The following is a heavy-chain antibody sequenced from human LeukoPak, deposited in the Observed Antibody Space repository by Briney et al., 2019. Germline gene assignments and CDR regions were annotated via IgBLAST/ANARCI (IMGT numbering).Heavy chain of an antibody. D-gene: IGHD2-21*02. Sequence: PGRSLRLSCAASGFTFRSYGMHWVRQAPGKGLEWVAGISYDGRDKYYADSVKGRFTTSRDNSKNTLNLQMSSLSAEDTAVYYCAKPRGGDSWAFDVWGQGTMVTVSS. CDR3: AKPRGGDSWAFDV. V-gene: IGHV3-30*18. CDR1: GFTFRSYG. CDR2: ISYDGRDK. J-gene: IGHJ3*01.